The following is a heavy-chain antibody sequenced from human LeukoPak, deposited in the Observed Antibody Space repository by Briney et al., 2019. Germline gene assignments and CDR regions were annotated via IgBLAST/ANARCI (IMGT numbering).Heavy chain of an antibody. Sequence: ASVKVSCKASGYTFTNYGITWVRQAPGQGLEWMGWISPYNGNTKAARKFQGRVTLTTDTSTSTVYMELRSLRSDDTALYYCATEGGWSPTDYGDNVYWGQGTLVTVSS. CDR2: ISPYNGNT. CDR1: GYTFTNYG. V-gene: IGHV1-18*01. D-gene: IGHD4-17*01. J-gene: IGHJ4*02. CDR3: ATEGGWSPTDYGDNVY.